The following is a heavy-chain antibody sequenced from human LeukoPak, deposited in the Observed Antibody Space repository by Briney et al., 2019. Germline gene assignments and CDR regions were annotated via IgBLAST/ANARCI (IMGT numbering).Heavy chain of an antibody. CDR3: ARLVAANWFDP. V-gene: IGHV1-69*05. J-gene: IGHJ5*02. D-gene: IGHD2-15*01. CDR1: GGTFSSYA. Sequence: ASVKVSCKASGGTFSSYAISWVRQVPGQGLEWMGGIIPIFGTANYAQKFQGRVTITTDEPTSTAYMELSSLRSEDTAVYYCARLVAANWFDPWGQGTLVTVSS. CDR2: IIPIFGTA.